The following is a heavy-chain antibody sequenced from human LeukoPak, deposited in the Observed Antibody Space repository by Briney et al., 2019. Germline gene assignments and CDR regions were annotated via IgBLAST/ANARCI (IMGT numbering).Heavy chain of an antibody. D-gene: IGHD3-10*01. J-gene: IGHJ5*02. CDR1: GGSISSYY. CDR3: ARDPALLWFGEPSLPDWFDP. Sequence: SETLSLTCTVSGGSISSYYWSWMRQPPGKGLEWIGYIYYSGSTNYNPSLKSRVTISVDTSKNQFSLKLNSVTAADTAVYYCARDPALLWFGEPSLPDWFDPWAREPWSPSPQ. V-gene: IGHV4-59*12. CDR2: IYYSGST.